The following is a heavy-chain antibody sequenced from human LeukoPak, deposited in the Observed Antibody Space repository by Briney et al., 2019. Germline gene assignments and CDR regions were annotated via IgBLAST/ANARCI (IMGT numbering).Heavy chain of an antibody. J-gene: IGHJ3*02. CDR3: ASQGGGNIVVVPAAKGDAFDI. V-gene: IGHV1-69*05. CDR2: IIPIFGAA. D-gene: IGHD2-2*01. CDR1: GGTFSSYA. Sequence: SVKVSCKASGGTFSSYAISWVRQAPGQGLEWMGGIIPIFGAANYAQKFQGRVTITTDESTSTAYMELSSLRSEDTAVYYCASQGGGNIVVVPAAKGDAFDIWGQGTMVTVSS.